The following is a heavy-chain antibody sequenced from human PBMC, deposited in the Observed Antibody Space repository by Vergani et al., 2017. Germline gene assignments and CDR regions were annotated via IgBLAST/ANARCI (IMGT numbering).Heavy chain of an antibody. Sequence: EVQLLESGGGLVQPGGSLRLSCAASGFTFSSYAMSWVRQAPGKGLEWVSAISGSGGSTYYADSVKGRFTISRDNSKNTLYLQMNSLRAEDTAVYYCAKVFCSSTSCYIWAYMDVWGKGTTVTVSS. CDR2: ISGSGGST. D-gene: IGHD2-2*02. CDR1: GFTFSSYA. CDR3: AKVFCSSTSCYIWAYMDV. J-gene: IGHJ6*03. V-gene: IGHV3-23*01.